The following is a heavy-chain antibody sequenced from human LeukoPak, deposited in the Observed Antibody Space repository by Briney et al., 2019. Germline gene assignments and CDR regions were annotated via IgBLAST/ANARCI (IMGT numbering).Heavy chain of an antibody. Sequence: PSETLSLTCTVSGGSISSGDYYWSWIRQPPGKGLEWIGYIYYSGSTYYNPSLKSRVTISVDTSKNQFSLKLSSVTAADTAVYYCAREYSSGSYSYNWFDPWGQGTLVTVSS. J-gene: IGHJ5*02. D-gene: IGHD1-26*01. CDR2: IYYSGST. CDR1: GGSISSGDYY. V-gene: IGHV4-30-4*01. CDR3: AREYSSGSYSYNWFDP.